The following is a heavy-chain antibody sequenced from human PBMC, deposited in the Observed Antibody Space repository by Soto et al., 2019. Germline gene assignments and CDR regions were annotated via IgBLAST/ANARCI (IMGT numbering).Heavy chain of an antibody. D-gene: IGHD2-8*01. CDR3: ARGSVLMVYATLDY. Sequence: QVQLQQWGAGLLKPSETLSLTCAVYGGSFSGYYWTWIRQPPGKGLEWIGEINHSGSTSYNPSLKSRVTISVDTYKNQFSLKMNSVTAADTAVYYCARGSVLMVYATLDYWGQGTLVTVSS. CDR1: GGSFSGYY. V-gene: IGHV4-34*01. CDR2: INHSGST. J-gene: IGHJ4*02.